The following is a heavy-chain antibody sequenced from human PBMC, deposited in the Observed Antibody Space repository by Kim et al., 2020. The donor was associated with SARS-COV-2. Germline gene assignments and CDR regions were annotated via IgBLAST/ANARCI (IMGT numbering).Heavy chain of an antibody. CDR3: AKGFGGYDDRGGQAYGMDA. CDR2: VSCDGSHK. J-gene: IGHJ6*01. CDR1: AFTFRAYG. Sequence: GGSLRLSCAASAFTFRAYGMHWVRQAPGKGLEWVAVVSCDGSHKFYADSVKGRFSISRDNSKNTLYLQMNSLSVEDTAVYYCAKGFGGYDDRGGQAYGMDAWGQGTTVTVSS. D-gene: IGHD3-16*01. V-gene: IGHV3-30*18.